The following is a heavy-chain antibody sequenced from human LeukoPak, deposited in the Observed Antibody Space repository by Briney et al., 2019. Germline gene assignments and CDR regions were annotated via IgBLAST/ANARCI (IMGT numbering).Heavy chain of an antibody. CDR3: ARFPPNYGYYDFWSGSFDY. V-gene: IGHV1-2*02. J-gene: IGHJ4*02. CDR2: INPNSGGT. Sequence: GASVKVSCKASGYTFTGYYMHWVRQAPGQGLEWMGWINPNSGGTNYAQKFQGRVTMTRDTSISTAYMELSRLRSDDTAVYYCARFPPNYGYYDFWSGSFDYWGQGTLVTVSS. D-gene: IGHD3-3*01. CDR1: GYTFTGYY.